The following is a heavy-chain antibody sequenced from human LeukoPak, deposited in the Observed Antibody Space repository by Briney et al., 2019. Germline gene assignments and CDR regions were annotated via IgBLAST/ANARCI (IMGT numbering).Heavy chain of an antibody. CDR3: AKDLFDGTGTPPGVYDY. CDR2: INSDGSST. D-gene: IGHD2-8*01. V-gene: IGHV3-74*01. CDR1: GFAFSSYW. Sequence: GVLRLSCSASGFAFSSYWMHWVRQAPGKGGVGVSRINSDGSSTSYADSVKGRFTISRDNAKNTLYLQMNSLRTEDTALYYCAKDLFDGTGTPPGVYDYWGQGTLVTVSS. J-gene: IGHJ4*02.